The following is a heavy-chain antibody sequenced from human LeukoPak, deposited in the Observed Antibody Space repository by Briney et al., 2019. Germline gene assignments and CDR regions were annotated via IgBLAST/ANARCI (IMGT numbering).Heavy chain of an antibody. CDR3: ATCARNFYCYRFGY. CDR2: IIPIFGTA. J-gene: IGHJ4*02. CDR1: GGIFSSYA. Sequence: GSSVKVSCKASGGIFSSYAISWVRQAPGQGLEWMGGIIPIFGTANYAQKFQGRVTITADESTSTAYMELGSLRSEDTAVYYCATCARNFYCYRFGYWGQGTLVTVSS. V-gene: IGHV1-69*01. D-gene: IGHD2-2*02.